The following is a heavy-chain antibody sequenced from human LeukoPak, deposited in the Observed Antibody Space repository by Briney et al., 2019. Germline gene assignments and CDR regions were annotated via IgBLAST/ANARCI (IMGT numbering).Heavy chain of an antibody. J-gene: IGHJ6*03. CDR3: ARARAPGWFGDSDYYYMDV. V-gene: IGHV3-48*01. CDR2: ISSSSSTI. D-gene: IGHD3-10*01. CDR1: GFTFSSYS. Sequence: GGSLRLSCAASGFTFSSYSMNWVRQAPGKGLDWVSYISSSSSTIYYADSVKGRFTISRDNAKNSLYLQMNSLRAEDTAVYYCARARAPGWFGDSDYYYMDVWGKGTTVTVSS.